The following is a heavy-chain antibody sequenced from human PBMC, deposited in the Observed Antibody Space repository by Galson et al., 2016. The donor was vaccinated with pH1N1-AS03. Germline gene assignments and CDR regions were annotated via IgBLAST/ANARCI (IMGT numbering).Heavy chain of an antibody. D-gene: IGHD3-22*01. J-gene: IGHJ4*02. CDR3: ARSGDYYDSSVYYWGQQYYFDY. Sequence: SLRLSCAASGFTFSSYWMTWVRQAPGKGLEWISFISITSTYTNYADSVKGRFTISRDNAKNSVLLQMNNLRAEDTAVYYCARSGDYYDSSVYYWGQQYYFDYWGRGTLVTVSS. CDR1: GFTFSSYW. CDR2: ISITSTYT. V-gene: IGHV3-11*06.